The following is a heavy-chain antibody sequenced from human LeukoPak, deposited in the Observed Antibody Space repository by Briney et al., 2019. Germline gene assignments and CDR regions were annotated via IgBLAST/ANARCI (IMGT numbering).Heavy chain of an antibody. V-gene: IGHV3-23*01. CDR3: AKGAYDYIEIAYFDY. Sequence: PGGSLRLSCVASGFSFNNYAMNWVRQAPEKGLEWVSLIIGSSGSTFYADSVKGRFTISRDKSKNTLYLQMNSLRAEGTAVYYCAKGAYDYIEIAYFDYWGQGSLVTVSS. CDR2: IIGSSGST. D-gene: IGHD5-12*01. J-gene: IGHJ4*02. CDR1: GFSFNNYA.